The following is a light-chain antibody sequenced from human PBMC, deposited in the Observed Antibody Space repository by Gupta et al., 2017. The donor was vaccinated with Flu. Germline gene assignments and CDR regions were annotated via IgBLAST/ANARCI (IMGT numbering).Light chain of an antibody. J-gene: IGKJ2*01. CDR2: EAS. CDR3: QQYSSAPYN. V-gene: IGKV1-5*03. CDR1: QSIGIW. Sequence: DIQMTQSPSPLSASVGDRVTFTCRASQSIGIWLAWYRQKPGKVPELLIYEASSLNRGVPSRFSGSVSGTEFTLTINRLQPDDFATYYCQQYSSAPYNFGPGTKLEIK.